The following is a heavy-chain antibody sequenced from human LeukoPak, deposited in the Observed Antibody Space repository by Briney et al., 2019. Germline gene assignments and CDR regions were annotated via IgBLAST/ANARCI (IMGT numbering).Heavy chain of an antibody. CDR1: GGSISSYY. CDR3: ARDSHIRAHGYYYGMDV. Sequence: SETLSLTCTVSGGSISSYYWSWIRQRPGKGLEWIGYIYYSGSTNYNPSLKSRVTISVDTSKNQFSLKLSSVTAADTAVYYCARDSHIRAHGYYYGMDVWGQGTTVTVPS. D-gene: IGHD2-21*01. J-gene: IGHJ6*02. V-gene: IGHV4-59*01. CDR2: IYYSGST.